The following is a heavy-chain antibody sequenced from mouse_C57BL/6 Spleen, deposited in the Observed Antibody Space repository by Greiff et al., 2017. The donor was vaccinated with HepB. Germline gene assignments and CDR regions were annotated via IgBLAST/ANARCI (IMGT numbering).Heavy chain of an antibody. D-gene: IGHD1-1*01. V-gene: IGHV1-72*01. CDR2: IDPNSGGT. CDR3: ARRDVVANWYFDV. J-gene: IGHJ1*03. CDR1: GYTFTSYW. Sequence: VQLQESGAELVKPGASVKLSCQASGYTFTSYWMHWVKQRPGRGLEWIGRIDPNSGGTKYNEKFKSKATLTVDKPSSTAYMQLSSLTSEDSAVYYCARRDVVANWYFDVWGTGTTVTVSS.